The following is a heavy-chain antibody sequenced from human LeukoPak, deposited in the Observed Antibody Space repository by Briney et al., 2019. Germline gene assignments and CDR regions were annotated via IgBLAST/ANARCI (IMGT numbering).Heavy chain of an antibody. CDR2: ISGSGAST. CDR3: AKVDIVVVPAAIRLGGFYFDY. J-gene: IGHJ4*02. Sequence: PGGSLRLSCEASGFIFSSYAMSWVRQAPGKGLELVSSISGSGASTYYADSVKGRFTISRDNSKNTLYLQMNSLRAEDTAVYYCAKVDIVVVPAAIRLGGFYFDYWGQGTLVTVSS. CDR1: GFIFSSYA. V-gene: IGHV3-23*01. D-gene: IGHD2-2*02.